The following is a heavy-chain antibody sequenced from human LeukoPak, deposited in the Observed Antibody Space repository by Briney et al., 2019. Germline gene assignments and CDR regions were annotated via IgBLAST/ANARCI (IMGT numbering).Heavy chain of an antibody. Sequence: PGGSLRLSCAASGFTFSSYSMNWVRQAPGKGLEWVSSISSSSSYIYYADSVKGRFTISRDNAKNSLYLQMNGLRAEDTAVYYCARELVVPAAISSYDAFDIWGQGTMVTVSS. CDR3: ARELVVPAAISSYDAFDI. CDR2: ISSSSSYI. CDR1: GFTFSSYS. J-gene: IGHJ3*02. V-gene: IGHV3-21*01. D-gene: IGHD2-2*01.